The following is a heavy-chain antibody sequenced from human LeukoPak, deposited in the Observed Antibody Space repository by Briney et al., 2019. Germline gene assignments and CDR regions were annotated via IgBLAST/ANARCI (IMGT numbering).Heavy chain of an antibody. Sequence: PGGSLRLSCAASGFTFGSYAMNWVRQAPGKGLEWVSFISGSGGRTYYADSVKGRFTISRDNAKNPLFLQMSRLRAEDTGVYYWAESIAANGTVYWGQGTQVTVSS. CDR3: AESIAANGTVY. CDR2: ISGSGGRT. D-gene: IGHD6-13*01. CDR1: GFTFGSYA. V-gene: IGHV3-23*01. J-gene: IGHJ4*02.